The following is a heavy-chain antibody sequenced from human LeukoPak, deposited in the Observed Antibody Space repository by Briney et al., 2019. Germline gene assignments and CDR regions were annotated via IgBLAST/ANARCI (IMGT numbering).Heavy chain of an antibody. J-gene: IGHJ3*02. CDR2: IYTSGST. CDR1: GGSISSGSYY. CDR3: ARAHYYDSSGYLDAFDI. V-gene: IGHV4-61*02. D-gene: IGHD3-22*01. Sequence: SETLSLTCTVSGGSISSGSYYWSWIRQPAGKGLEWIGRIYTSGSTNYNPSLKSRVTISVDTSKNQFSLKLSSVTAADTAVYYCARAHYYDSSGYLDAFDIRGQGTMVTVSS.